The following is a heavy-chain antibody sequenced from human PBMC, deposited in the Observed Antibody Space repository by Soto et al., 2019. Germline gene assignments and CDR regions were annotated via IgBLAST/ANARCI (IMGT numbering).Heavy chain of an antibody. Sequence: QVQLVESGGGVVQPGRSLRLSCAASGFAFSRYGMHWVRQAPDKGLEWVAVIWYDGTDNYYADSVKGRFTISRDNSKNTLYLQVDSLRVDDKAVYYCAKDRSSSLDAMDVWGQGTTVTVSS. D-gene: IGHD6-13*01. J-gene: IGHJ6*02. CDR3: AKDRSSSLDAMDV. V-gene: IGHV3-33*06. CDR2: IWYDGTDN. CDR1: GFAFSRYG.